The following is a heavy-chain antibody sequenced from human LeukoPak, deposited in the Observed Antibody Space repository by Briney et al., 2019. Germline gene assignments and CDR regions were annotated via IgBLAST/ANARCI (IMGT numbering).Heavy chain of an antibody. Sequence: GRSLRLSCAVSGFTFSSYAMHWGRQAPGKGLEWVAVISFDGSNKYYADSVKGRFTISRDNSKNTLYVQMNSLRAEDTAVYYCARDLPDKMTRAVEYWGQGTLVIVSS. CDR3: ARDLPDKMTRAVEY. D-gene: IGHD4-11*01. J-gene: IGHJ4*02. V-gene: IGHV3-30*04. CDR1: GFTFSSYA. CDR2: ISFDGSNK.